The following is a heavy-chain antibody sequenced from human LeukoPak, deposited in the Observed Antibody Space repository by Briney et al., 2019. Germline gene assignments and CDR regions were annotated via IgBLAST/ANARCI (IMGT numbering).Heavy chain of an antibody. CDR3: ASDSSGWYGYFDY. J-gene: IGHJ4*02. CDR1: DYTFISYG. D-gene: IGHD6-19*01. CDR2: ISGYNGNT. Sequence: ASVKVSCKASDYTFISYGINWVRQAPGQGLEWMGWISGYNGNTNYAQKFQGRVTMTTDTSTSTAYMELRSLRSDDTAVYYCASDSSGWYGYFDYWGQGTLVTVSS. V-gene: IGHV1-18*01.